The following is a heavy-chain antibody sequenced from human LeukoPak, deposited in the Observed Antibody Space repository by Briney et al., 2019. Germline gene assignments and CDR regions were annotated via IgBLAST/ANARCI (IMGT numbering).Heavy chain of an antibody. Sequence: GGSLRLSCAASGFTSSGSAMHWVRQASGKGLELVGRIRSKANSYATAYAASVKGRFTISRDDSKNTAYLQMNSLKTEDTAVYYCSGSYVYNWFDPWGQGTLVTVSS. CDR1: GFTSSGSA. CDR3: SGSYVYNWFDP. CDR2: IRSKANSYAT. V-gene: IGHV3-73*01. J-gene: IGHJ5*02. D-gene: IGHD3-10*01.